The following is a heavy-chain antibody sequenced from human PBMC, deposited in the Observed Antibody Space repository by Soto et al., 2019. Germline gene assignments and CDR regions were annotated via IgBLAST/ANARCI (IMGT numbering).Heavy chain of an antibody. J-gene: IGHJ6*02. V-gene: IGHV3-23*01. CDR1: GFTFSTYA. CDR3: AKVSLGALTFTDYYYYGLDV. D-gene: IGHD1-26*01. CDR2: ISGGGGST. Sequence: GGSLRLSCAASGFTFSTYAMNWVRQAPGKGLEWASAISGGGGSTYYADSVKGRVTISRDNSKNTLYLQMNSLRAEDTAVYYCAKVSLGALTFTDYYYYGLDVWGQGTTVTVSS.